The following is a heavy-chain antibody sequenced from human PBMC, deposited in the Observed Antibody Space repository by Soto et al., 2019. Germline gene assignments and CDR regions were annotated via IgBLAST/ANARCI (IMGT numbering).Heavy chain of an antibody. D-gene: IGHD2-2*01. V-gene: IGHV3-30*18. CDR2: ISYDGSNK. J-gene: IGHJ6*02. Sequence: LRLSCAASGFTFSSYGMHWVRQAPGKGLEWVAVISYDGSNKYYADSVKGRFTISRDNSKNTLYLQMNSLRAEDTAVYYCAKTTPSEYQLLWEYYYYGMDVWGQGTTVTVSS. CDR1: GFTFSSYG. CDR3: AKTTPSEYQLLWEYYYYGMDV.